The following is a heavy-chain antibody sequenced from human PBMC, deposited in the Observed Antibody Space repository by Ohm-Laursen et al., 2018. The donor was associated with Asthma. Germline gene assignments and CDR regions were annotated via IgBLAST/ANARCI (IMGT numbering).Heavy chain of an antibody. V-gene: IGHV3-53*01. CDR3: ARERCSGGSCYPDAFDI. J-gene: IGHJ3*02. CDR2: IYSGGST. CDR1: GFTVSSNY. Sequence: GSLRLSCAASGFTVSSNYMSWVRQAPGKGLEWVSVIYSGGSTYYADSVKGRFTISRDNSKNTLYLQMNSLRAEDTAVYYCARERCSGGSCYPDAFDIWGQGTTVIVSS. D-gene: IGHD2-15*01.